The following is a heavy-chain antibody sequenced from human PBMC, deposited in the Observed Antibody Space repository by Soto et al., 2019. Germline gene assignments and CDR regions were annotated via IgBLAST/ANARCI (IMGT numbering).Heavy chain of an antibody. CDR1: GFTFSSYS. D-gene: IGHD3-3*01. V-gene: IGHV3-48*02. CDR3: ARDYEYWSGYYKGFDY. J-gene: IGHJ4*02. CDR2: ISSSSSSI. Sequence: PGGSLRLSCAASGFTFSSYSMNWVRQAPGKGLEWVSYISSSSSSIYYADSVKDRFTISRDNAKNSLYLQMNSLRDEDTAVYYCARDYEYWSGYYKGFDYWGQGTLVTVSS.